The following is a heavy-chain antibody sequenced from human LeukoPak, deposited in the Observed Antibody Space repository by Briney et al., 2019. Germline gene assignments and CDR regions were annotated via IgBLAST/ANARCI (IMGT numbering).Heavy chain of an antibody. J-gene: IGHJ4*02. CDR2: ISGSSSTI. Sequence: PGGSLRLSCAASGFTFDDYSMNWVRQAPGKGLEWVSYISGSSSTIYYSDSVRGRFTSPRDNAKKSLYLQMSSLRAEDTAVYYCTRDRYLDIDYWGQGILVTVSS. CDR1: GFTFDDYS. CDR3: TRDRYLDIDY. V-gene: IGHV3-48*01. D-gene: IGHD2-2*03.